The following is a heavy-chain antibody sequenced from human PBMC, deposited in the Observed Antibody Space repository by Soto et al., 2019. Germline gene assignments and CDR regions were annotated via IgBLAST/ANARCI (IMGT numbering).Heavy chain of an antibody. D-gene: IGHD3-3*01. Sequence: ASVKVSCKVSGYTLPELSMHWVQQAPGKGLEWMGGFDPEDGETIYAQKFQGRVTMTEDTSTDTAYMELSSLRSEDTAVYYRATGFAWSGPYGVGAFDIWGQGTMVTVSS. CDR3: ATGFAWSGPYGVGAFDI. V-gene: IGHV1-24*01. CDR2: FDPEDGET. CDR1: GYTLPELS. J-gene: IGHJ3*02.